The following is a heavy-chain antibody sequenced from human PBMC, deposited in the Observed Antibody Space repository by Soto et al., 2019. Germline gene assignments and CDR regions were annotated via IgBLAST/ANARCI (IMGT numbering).Heavy chain of an antibody. J-gene: IGHJ4*02. CDR1: GFTFSSYA. D-gene: IGHD3-10*01. V-gene: IGHV3-23*01. CDR2: ISGSGGST. Sequence: EVQLLESGGGLVQPGGSLRLSCAASGFTFSSYAMSWVRQAPGKGLEWVSAISGSGGSTYYADSVKGRFTISRDNSKNTLYLQMNSLRAENTAVYYCAKSQGPLATMFRGFTDFDYWGQGTLVTVSS. CDR3: AKSQGPLATMFRGFTDFDY.